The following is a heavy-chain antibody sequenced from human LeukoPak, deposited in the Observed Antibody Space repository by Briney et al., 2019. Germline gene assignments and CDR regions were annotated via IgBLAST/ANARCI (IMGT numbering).Heavy chain of an antibody. D-gene: IGHD2-2*01. CDR2: IYYSGST. Sequence: SETLSLTCTVSGGSISSGDYYWSWVRQHPEKGLEWIGYIYYSGSTYYNPSLKSRVTISVDTSKNQFSLKLSSVTAADTAVYYCAREGCSSTSCYGSSRRGYYYYMDVRGKGTTVTVSS. J-gene: IGHJ6*03. V-gene: IGHV4-31*03. CDR3: AREGCSSTSCYGSSRRGYYYYMDV. CDR1: GGSISSGDYY.